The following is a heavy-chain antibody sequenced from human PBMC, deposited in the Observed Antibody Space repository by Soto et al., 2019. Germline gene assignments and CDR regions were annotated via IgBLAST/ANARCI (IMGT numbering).Heavy chain of an antibody. Sequence: QMQLMQSGAEVKKPGSSVKVSCKASGGTFSSYAISWVRQAPGQGLEWMGGIIPIFGTANYAQKFQGRVTITADESTSTAYMELSSLRSEDTAVYYCARGRGRSSWYSGYYGMDVWGQGNTVTVSS. D-gene: IGHD6-13*01. CDR1: GGTFSSYA. V-gene: IGHV1-69*01. CDR3: ARGRGRSSWYSGYYGMDV. J-gene: IGHJ6*02. CDR2: IIPIFGTA.